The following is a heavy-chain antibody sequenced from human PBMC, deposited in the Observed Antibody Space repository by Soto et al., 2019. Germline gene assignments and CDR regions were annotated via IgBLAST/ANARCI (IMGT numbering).Heavy chain of an antibody. D-gene: IGHD3-9*01. CDR3: ARGRGDSDILHGDYPIYYYYYYLDV. Sequence: ASVKVSCKASGYSFTSYDINWVRQATGQGLEWMGWMNTNSGNTGYAQKFQGRVTMTRNTSISTAYMKLSSLSSEDTAVYYCARGRGDSDILHGDYPIYYYYYYLDVWGKGTTVTVSS. J-gene: IGHJ6*03. CDR1: GYSFTSYD. V-gene: IGHV1-8*01. CDR2: MNTNSGNT.